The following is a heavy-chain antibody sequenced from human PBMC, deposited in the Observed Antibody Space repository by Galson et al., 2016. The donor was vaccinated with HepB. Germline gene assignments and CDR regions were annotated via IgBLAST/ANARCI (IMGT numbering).Heavy chain of an antibody. CDR2: IYYSGTT. J-gene: IGHJ4*02. Sequence: SETLSLTCTVSGGSISSTYHYWGWVRQPPGKGLEYIGSIYYSGTTYHNPSLKSRVTIFVDTSKNQFSLRLSSVTAADTAVYYCAREFYSSFAGLYYFDYWGQGTLVTVSS. CDR1: GGSISSTYHY. CDR3: AREFYSSFAGLYYFDY. V-gene: IGHV4-39*07. D-gene: IGHD2-2*01.